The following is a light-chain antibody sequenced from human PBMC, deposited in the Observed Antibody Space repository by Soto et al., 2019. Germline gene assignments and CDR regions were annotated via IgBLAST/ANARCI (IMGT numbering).Light chain of an antibody. J-gene: IGKJ1*01. Sequence: DIQMTQSPSSLSASVGDRVTITCRASQRIGNYLKWYQQKPGKAPKFLIYAGSYLQSGVPSRFSCSCSDTDFTLSFANLQPEDIATYYWQQSYSTRRTFGQWTKVEIK. CDR3: QQSYSTRRT. CDR1: QRIGNY. V-gene: IGKV1-39*01. CDR2: AGS.